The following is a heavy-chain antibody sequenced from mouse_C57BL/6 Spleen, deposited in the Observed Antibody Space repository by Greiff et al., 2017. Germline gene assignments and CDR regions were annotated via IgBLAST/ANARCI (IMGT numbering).Heavy chain of an antibody. D-gene: IGHD4-1*01. CDR3: ARGNWDEGYFDV. CDR2: IDPSDSET. J-gene: IGHJ1*03. V-gene: IGHV1-52*01. CDR1: GYTFTSYW. Sequence: QVQLQQSGAELVRPGSSVKLSCKASGYTFTSYWMHWVKQRPIQGLEWIGNIDPSDSETHYNQKFKDKATLTVDKSSSTAYMQLSSLTSEDSAVYYCARGNWDEGYFDVWGTGTTVTVSS.